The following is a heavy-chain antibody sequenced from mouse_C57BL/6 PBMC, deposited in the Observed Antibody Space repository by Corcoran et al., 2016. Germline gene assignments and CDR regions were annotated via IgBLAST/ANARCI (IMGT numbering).Heavy chain of an antibody. CDR1: GYTFTTYG. V-gene: IGHV9-3*01. J-gene: IGHJ2*01. CDR2: INNYSGVP. D-gene: IGHD1-1*01. Sequence: QMQVVPSGNALKKHGETVKIFCKDSGYTFTTYGTSRGKQAPGKGVKWLSGINNYSGVPTYADDFKGRFAFSLETSASTAYVQINNLKNEDTATYVCAREAITTVVANYLDYWGQGTTLTVSS. CDR3: AREAITTVVANYLDY.